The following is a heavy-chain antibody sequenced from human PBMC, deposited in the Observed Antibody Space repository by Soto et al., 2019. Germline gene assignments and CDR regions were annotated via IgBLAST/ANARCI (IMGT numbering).Heavy chain of an antibody. Sequence: QVHLVQSGPEVKKTGASVKVSCKTSGYPFTSNRLSWVRRAPGQGLEWMGWISPHNGNAKYAQKFQDRVTMTADTAASTVYMELRSLRSDDSASYYCARDGLLFSGPYRPSRFDYWGLGTLVTVSS. D-gene: IGHD3-16*02. V-gene: IGHV1-18*01. CDR1: GYPFTSNR. CDR3: ARDGLLFSGPYRPSRFDY. J-gene: IGHJ4*02. CDR2: ISPHNGNA.